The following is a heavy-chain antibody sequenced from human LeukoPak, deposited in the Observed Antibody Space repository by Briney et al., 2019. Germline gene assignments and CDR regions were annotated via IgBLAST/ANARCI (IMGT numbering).Heavy chain of an antibody. Sequence: GGSLRLSCAACGFTFTTYCMHWVRQAPGKGLVWVSHINSDGSITSYADSVKGRFTISRDNAKNTLYLQMNSLRAEDTAVYYCARDAVDTANAVWGQGTTVTVSS. CDR3: ARDAVDTANAV. CDR2: INSDGSIT. D-gene: IGHD5-18*01. V-gene: IGHV3-74*01. CDR1: GFTFTTYC. J-gene: IGHJ6*02.